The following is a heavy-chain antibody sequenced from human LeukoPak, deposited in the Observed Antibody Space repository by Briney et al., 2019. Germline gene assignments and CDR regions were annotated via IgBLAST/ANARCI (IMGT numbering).Heavy chain of an antibody. CDR2: TYSGGST. J-gene: IGHJ4*02. D-gene: IGHD5-12*01. CDR3: AKWEVTTRFDY. CDR1: GFTVSSNY. Sequence: GGSLRLSCAASGFTVSSNYMSWVRQAPGKGLEWVSVTYSGGSTYYAASVKGRFTISRDNSKNTLYLQMNSLRAEDTAVYYCAKWEVTTRFDYWGQGTLVTVSS. V-gene: IGHV3-53*01.